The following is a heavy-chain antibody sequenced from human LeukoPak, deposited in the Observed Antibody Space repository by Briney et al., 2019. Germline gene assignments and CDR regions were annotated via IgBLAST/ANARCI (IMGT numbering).Heavy chain of an antibody. CDR1: GYIFIDYY. CDR2: INPNSGGT. V-gene: IGHV1-2*06. CDR3: ARHYYYYYGMDV. J-gene: IGHJ6*02. Sequence: ASVKVSCTASGYIFIDYYMHWVRQAPGQGLEWMGRINPNSGGTNYAQKFQGRVTMTRDTSTSTAYMELSRLRSDDTAVYYCARHYYYYYGMDVWGQGTTVTVSS.